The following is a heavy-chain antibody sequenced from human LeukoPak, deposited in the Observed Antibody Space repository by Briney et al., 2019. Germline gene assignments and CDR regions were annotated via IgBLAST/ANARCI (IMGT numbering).Heavy chain of an antibody. J-gene: IGHJ4*02. Sequence: TGGSLRLSCAASEFTFSSYGMHWVRQAPGKGLEWLAFIRYDGSNKYYADSVKGRFTISRDNSKNTLYLQMNSLRAEDTAVYYCAKDSPSGSYSVGDYWGQGTLVTVSS. V-gene: IGHV3-30*02. CDR3: AKDSPSGSYSVGDY. D-gene: IGHD1-26*01. CDR2: IRYDGSNK. CDR1: EFTFSSYG.